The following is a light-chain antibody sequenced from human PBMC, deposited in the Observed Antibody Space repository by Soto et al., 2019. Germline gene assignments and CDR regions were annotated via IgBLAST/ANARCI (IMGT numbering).Light chain of an antibody. CDR2: EVN. V-gene: IGLV2-8*01. Sequence: QSALTQPPSASGSPGQSVTISCTGTSSDVGAYNYVSWYQQYPGKAPKLMIYEVNKRPSGVPDRFSGSKSGKTASLTVSGLQPEHEADYHCTTYAGSYIWVFGGGTELTVL. CDR3: TTYAGSYIWV. J-gene: IGLJ3*02. CDR1: SSDVGAYNY.